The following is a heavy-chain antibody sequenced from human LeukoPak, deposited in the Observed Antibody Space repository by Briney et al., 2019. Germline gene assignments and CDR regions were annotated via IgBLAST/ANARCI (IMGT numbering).Heavy chain of an antibody. D-gene: IGHD3-22*01. J-gene: IGHJ4*02. Sequence: GESLKISCKGSGYSFTSYWIGWVRQMPGKGLEWMRIIYPGDSDTRYSPSFQGQVTISADKSISTAYLQWSSLKASDTAMYYCARSYYYDSSGIDYWGQGTLVTVSS. CDR1: GYSFTSYW. CDR2: IYPGDSDT. V-gene: IGHV5-51*01. CDR3: ARSYYYDSSGIDY.